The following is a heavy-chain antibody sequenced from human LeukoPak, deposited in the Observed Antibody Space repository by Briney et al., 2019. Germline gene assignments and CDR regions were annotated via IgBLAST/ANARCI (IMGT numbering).Heavy chain of an antibody. Sequence: SETLSLTRTVSGGSISRSSYYWGWIRQPPGKGLEWIGSIFYSGSTYYNPSLKSRVTISVDTSKNQFSLKLRSVTAADTAIYYCARGVVGWFDPWGQGTLVTVSS. CDR2: IFYSGST. CDR1: GGSISRSSYY. CDR3: ARGVVGWFDP. D-gene: IGHD2-2*01. V-gene: IGHV4-39*07. J-gene: IGHJ5*02.